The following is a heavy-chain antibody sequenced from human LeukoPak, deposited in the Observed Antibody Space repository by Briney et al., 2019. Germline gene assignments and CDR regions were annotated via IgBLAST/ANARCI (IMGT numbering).Heavy chain of an antibody. J-gene: IGHJ6*02. V-gene: IGHV3-30*02. CDR3: AKGFVVVPAAKNYYYYYGMDV. CDR2: IRYDGSNK. CDR1: GFTFSSYG. Sequence: GGSLRLSCAASGFTFSSYGMHWVRQAPGKGLEWVAFIRYDGSNKYYADSVKGRFTISRDNSKNTLYLQMNSLRAEDTAVYYCAKGFVVVPAAKNYYYYYGMDVWGQGTTVTVSS. D-gene: IGHD2-2*01.